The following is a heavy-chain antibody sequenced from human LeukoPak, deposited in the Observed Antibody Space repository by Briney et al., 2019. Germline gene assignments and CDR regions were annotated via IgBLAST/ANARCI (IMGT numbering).Heavy chain of an antibody. Sequence: ASVKVSCKASGYTFTGYYMHWVRQAPGQGLEWMGWTNPNSGGTNYAQKFQGRVTMTRDTSISTAYMELSRLRSDDTAVYYCARSATVTNPNDAFDIWGQGTMVTVSS. V-gene: IGHV1-2*02. CDR3: ARSATVTNPNDAFDI. CDR1: GYTFTGYY. CDR2: TNPNSGGT. J-gene: IGHJ3*02. D-gene: IGHD4-17*01.